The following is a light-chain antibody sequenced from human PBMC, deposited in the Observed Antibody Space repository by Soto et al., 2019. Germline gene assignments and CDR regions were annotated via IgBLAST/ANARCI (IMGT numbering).Light chain of an antibody. CDR2: AAS. J-gene: IGKJ5*01. V-gene: IGKV1-9*01. CDR1: QVISTS. CDR3: QQLFDSPIT. Sequence: DIHLTHSASLRSPSRVDSVTITCRASQVISTSLAWYQVKPGKAPKLLIYAASTLESGVPSRFSATVSGTEFSLTITSLQPEDFATYYCQQLFDSPITFGQGTRLEIK.